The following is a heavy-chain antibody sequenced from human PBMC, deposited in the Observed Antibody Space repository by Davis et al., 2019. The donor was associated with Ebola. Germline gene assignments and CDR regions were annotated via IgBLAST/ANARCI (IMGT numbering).Heavy chain of an antibody. V-gene: IGHV3-9*01. D-gene: IGHD1-1*01. J-gene: IGHJ6*02. CDR1: GFTFDDYA. CDR2: ISWNSGSI. Sequence: SLKISCAASGFTFDDYAMHWVRQAPGKGLEWVSGISWNSGSIGYADSVKGRFTISRDNAKNSLYLQMNSLRAEDTALYYCAKANWNYYYYGMDVWGQGTTVTVSS. CDR3: AKANWNYYYYGMDV.